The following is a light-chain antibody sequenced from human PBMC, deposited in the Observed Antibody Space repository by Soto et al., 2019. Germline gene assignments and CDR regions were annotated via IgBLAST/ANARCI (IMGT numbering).Light chain of an antibody. CDR3: SSYASRNTLV. J-gene: IGLJ3*02. CDR1: SSDVGGYNY. CDR2: DVS. Sequence: QSALTQPASVSGSPGQSITISCTGSSSDVGGYNYVSWYQQHPGKAPKLMIYDVSNRPSGVSNRFSGSKSGNTASLTISGLQTEDEGDYYCSSYASRNTLVFGGGTKVTVL. V-gene: IGLV2-14*03.